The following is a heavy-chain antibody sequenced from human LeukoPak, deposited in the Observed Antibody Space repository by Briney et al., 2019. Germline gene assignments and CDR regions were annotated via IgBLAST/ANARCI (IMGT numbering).Heavy chain of an antibody. CDR3: ARSGGYCSSTSCLRTWFDP. Sequence: GGSLRLSCAASGFTFSSYSMNWVRQAPGEGLEGVSSISSSSSYIYYADSVKGRFTISRDNAKNTLYLQMNSLRAEDTAVYYCARSGGYCSSTSCLRTWFDPWGQGALVTVSS. D-gene: IGHD2-2*01. V-gene: IGHV3-21*01. CDR1: GFTFSSYS. CDR2: ISSSSSYI. J-gene: IGHJ5*02.